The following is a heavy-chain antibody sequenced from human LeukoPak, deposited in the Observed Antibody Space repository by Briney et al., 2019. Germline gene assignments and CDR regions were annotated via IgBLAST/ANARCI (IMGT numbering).Heavy chain of an antibody. D-gene: IGHD4-17*01. V-gene: IGHV3-23*01. CDR2: ISGGGETT. J-gene: IGHJ4*02. CDR3: ARDYADYVGYFFFDY. Sequence: GGSLRLSCAASRFTFSSYVMSWVRQAPGKGLEWVSSISGGGETTYYADSAKGRFTISRDNSQNTLYLQMNSLRAEDTAVYYCARDYADYVGYFFFDYWGQGTLVTVSS. CDR1: RFTFSSYV.